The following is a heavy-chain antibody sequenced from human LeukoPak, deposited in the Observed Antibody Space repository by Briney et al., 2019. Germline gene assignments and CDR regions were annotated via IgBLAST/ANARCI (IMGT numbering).Heavy chain of an antibody. D-gene: IGHD3-3*01. CDR3: ARGLNYDLNP. CDR1: GGSISSGGYS. V-gene: IGHV4-30-2*01. J-gene: IGHJ5*02. Sequence: SETLSLTCAVSGGSISSGGYSWSWIRQPPGKGLEWIGYIYHSGSTNYNPSLKSRVIISVDKSKNQFSLRLSSVTAADTAVYYCARGLNYDLNPWGQGTLVTVSS. CDR2: IYHSGST.